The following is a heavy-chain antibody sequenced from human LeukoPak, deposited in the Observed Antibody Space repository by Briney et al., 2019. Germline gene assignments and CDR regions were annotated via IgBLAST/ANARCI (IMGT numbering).Heavy chain of an antibody. D-gene: IGHD5-12*01. CDR1: GFTFSSYA. V-gene: IGHV3-23*01. CDR3: ARDLGTYSGYDPYFDC. Sequence: GGSLRLSCAASGFTFSSYAMSWVRQAPGKGLEWVSAISGSGGSAYYADSVKGRFTISRDNSKNTLYLQMNSLRAEDTAVYYCARDLGTYSGYDPYFDCWGQGTLVTVSS. J-gene: IGHJ4*02. CDR2: ISGSGGSA.